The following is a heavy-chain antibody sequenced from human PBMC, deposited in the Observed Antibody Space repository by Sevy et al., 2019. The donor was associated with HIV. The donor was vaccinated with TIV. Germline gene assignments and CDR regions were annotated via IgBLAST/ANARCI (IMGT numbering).Heavy chain of an antibody. Sequence: GGSLRLSCAASGFTFSSYSMNWVRQAPGKGLEWVSYIISSSSTIYYADSVKGRFTISRDNAKNSLYLQMNSLRDEDTAVYYCGTLYYGSGRKGDGWGQGTLVTVSS. CDR2: IISSSSTI. D-gene: IGHD3-10*01. CDR1: GFTFSSYS. CDR3: GTLYYGSGRKGDG. V-gene: IGHV3-48*02. J-gene: IGHJ4*02.